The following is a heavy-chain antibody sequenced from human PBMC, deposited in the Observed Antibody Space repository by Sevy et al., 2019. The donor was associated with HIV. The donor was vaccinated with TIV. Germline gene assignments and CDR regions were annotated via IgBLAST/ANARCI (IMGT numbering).Heavy chain of an antibody. CDR2: IYYSGST. CDR3: ARGRGYCSSTSCTYYFDY. J-gene: IGHJ4*02. D-gene: IGHD2-2*01. V-gene: IGHV4-59*13. CDR1: GGSISSYY. Sequence: SETLSLTCTVSGGSISSYYWSWIRQPPGKGLEWIGYIYYSGSTNYNPPLKSRVTISVDTSKNQFSLKLSSVTAADTAVYYCARGRGYCSSTSCTYYFDYWGQGTLVTVSS.